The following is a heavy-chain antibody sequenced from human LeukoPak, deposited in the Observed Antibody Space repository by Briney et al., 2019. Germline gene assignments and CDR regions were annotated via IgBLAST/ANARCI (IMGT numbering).Heavy chain of an antibody. CDR1: GGSFSGYY. J-gene: IGHJ4*02. CDR3: ARGRWDDSSGYYVDEYYFDY. CDR2: INHSGST. V-gene: IGHV4-34*01. Sequence: SETLSLTCAVYGGSFSGYYWSWIRQPPGKGLEWIGEINHSGSTNYNPSLKSRVTISVDTSKNQFSLKLSSVTAADTAVYYCARGRWDDSSGYYVDEYYFDYWGQGTLVTVSS. D-gene: IGHD3-22*01.